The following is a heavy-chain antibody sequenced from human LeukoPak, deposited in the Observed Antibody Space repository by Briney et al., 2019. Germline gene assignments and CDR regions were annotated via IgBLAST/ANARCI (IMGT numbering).Heavy chain of an antibody. CDR1: GYTFTSYA. CDR3: AGELKWELQD. D-gene: IGHD1-26*01. J-gene: IGHJ4*02. CDR2: INAGNGNT. V-gene: IGHV1-3*01. Sequence: GPLGKVSGKASGYTFTSYARHWWRQAPGQRLEWMGWINAGNGNTKYSQKFQGRVTITRDTSASTAYMELSSLRSEDTAVYYCAGELKWELQDWGQGTLVTVSS.